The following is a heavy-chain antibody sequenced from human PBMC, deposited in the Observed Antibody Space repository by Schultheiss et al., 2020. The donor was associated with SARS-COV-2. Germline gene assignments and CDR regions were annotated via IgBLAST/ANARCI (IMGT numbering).Heavy chain of an antibody. D-gene: IGHD2-2*01. CDR2: ISGSGGST. J-gene: IGHJ6*03. CDR1: GFTFSSYA. V-gene: IGHV3-23*01. CDR3: ARVPDCSSTSCYAWGEGRGYMDV. Sequence: GGSLRLSCSASGFTFSSYAMHWVRQAPGKGLEWVSAISGSGGSTYYADSVKGRFTISRDNAENTLYLQMNSLRAEDTAVYYCARVPDCSSTSCYAWGEGRGYMDVWGKGTTVTVSS.